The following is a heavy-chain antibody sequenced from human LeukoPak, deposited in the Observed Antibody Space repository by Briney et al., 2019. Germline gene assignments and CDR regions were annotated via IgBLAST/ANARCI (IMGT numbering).Heavy chain of an antibody. V-gene: IGHV3-21*01. CDR3: ARWEDSSGYFDY. CDR1: GFTFSSYS. D-gene: IGHD3-22*01. J-gene: IGHJ4*02. Sequence: GGSLRLSCAACGFTFSSYSMNWDRQAPGKGLEWVSSISSSSSYIYYADSVKGRFTISRDNAKNSLYLQMNSLRAEDTAVYYCARWEDSSGYFDYWGQGTLFTVSS. CDR2: ISSSSSYI.